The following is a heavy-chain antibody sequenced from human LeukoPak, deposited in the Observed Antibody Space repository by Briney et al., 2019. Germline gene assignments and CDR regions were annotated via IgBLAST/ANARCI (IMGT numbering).Heavy chain of an antibody. CDR3: ASRYCSGGSCSRVVDY. CDR2: IYHSGST. D-gene: IGHD2-15*01. V-gene: IGHV4-4*02. J-gene: IGHJ4*02. Sequence: SETLSLTCAVSGGSISSSNWWSWVRQPPGKGLEWIGEIYHSGSTNYNPSLKSRVTISVDKSRNQFSLKLSSVTAADTAVYYCASRYCSGGSCSRVVDYWGQGTLVTVSS. CDR1: GGSISSSNW.